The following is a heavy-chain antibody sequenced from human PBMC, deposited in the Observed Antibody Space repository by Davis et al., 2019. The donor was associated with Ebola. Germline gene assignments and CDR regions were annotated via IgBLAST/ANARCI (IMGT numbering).Heavy chain of an antibody. CDR3: ARTRSRSGSYGFGY. V-gene: IGHV1-18*01. CDR1: GYTFTSYG. Sequence: AASVKVSCKASGYTFTSYGISWVRQAPGQGLEWMGWISAYNGNTNYAQKLQGRVTMTTDTSTSTAYMELRSLRSDDTAVYYCARTRSRSGSYGFGYWGQGTLVTVSS. J-gene: IGHJ4*02. D-gene: IGHD1-26*01. CDR2: ISAYNGNT.